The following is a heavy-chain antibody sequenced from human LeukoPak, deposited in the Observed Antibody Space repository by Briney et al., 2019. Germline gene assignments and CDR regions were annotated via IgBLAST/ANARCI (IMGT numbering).Heavy chain of an antibody. Sequence: GESLQISCKGSGYSFTTYWIGWVRPLPGKGLEWMGIIYPGDSDTRYSPSFQGQVTFSADKSISTAYLQWSSLKASDTAMYYCARRTGGYDWTFDYWGQGTLVTVSS. CDR2: IYPGDSDT. CDR3: ARRTGGYDWTFDY. CDR1: GYSFTTYW. D-gene: IGHD5-12*01. V-gene: IGHV5-51*01. J-gene: IGHJ4*02.